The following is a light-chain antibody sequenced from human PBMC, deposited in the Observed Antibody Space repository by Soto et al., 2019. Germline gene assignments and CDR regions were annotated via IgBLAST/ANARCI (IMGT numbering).Light chain of an antibody. CDR3: QKYGSSPRT. CDR1: QSVSSSY. Sequence: EIVLTQSPGTLSLSPGERATLSCRASQSVSSSYLAWHQQKPGQAPRLLIYGASSRATGIPDRFSGSGSGTDFTLTISRLEPEDFAVYYCQKYGSSPRTFGQGTKVDIK. CDR2: GAS. V-gene: IGKV3-20*01. J-gene: IGKJ1*01.